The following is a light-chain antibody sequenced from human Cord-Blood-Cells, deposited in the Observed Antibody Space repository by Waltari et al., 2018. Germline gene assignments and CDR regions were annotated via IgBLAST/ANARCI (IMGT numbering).Light chain of an antibody. J-gene: IGKJ2*01. Sequence: DIVMTQSPLSLPVNPGEPACIPCRSSQSLLHSNGYNYLDWYLPKPGQSPQLLIYLGSNRASGVPDRFSGSGSGTDFTLKISRVEAEDVGVYYCMQALQTPYTFGQGTKLEIK. CDR2: LGS. CDR3: MQALQTPYT. CDR1: QSLLHSNGYNY. V-gene: IGKV2-28*01.